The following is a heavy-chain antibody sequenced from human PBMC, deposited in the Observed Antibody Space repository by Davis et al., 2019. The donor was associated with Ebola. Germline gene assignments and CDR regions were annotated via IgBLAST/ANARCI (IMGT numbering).Heavy chain of an antibody. V-gene: IGHV1-18*01. Sequence: ASVKVSCKASGYTFTSYGISWVRQAPGQGLEWMGWISAYNGNTNYAQKLQGRVTMTTDTSTSTAYMELRSLRSDDTAVYYCARDLGFSSGYYLRFDYYGMDVWGQGTTVTVSS. CDR2: ISAYNGNT. CDR1: GYTFTSYG. J-gene: IGHJ6*02. CDR3: ARDLGFSSGYYLRFDYYGMDV. D-gene: IGHD3-22*01.